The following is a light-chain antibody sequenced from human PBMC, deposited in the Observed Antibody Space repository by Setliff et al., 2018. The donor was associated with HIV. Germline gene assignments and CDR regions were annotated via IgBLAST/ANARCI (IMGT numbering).Light chain of an antibody. CDR3: QQRTNWHT. V-gene: IGKV3-11*01. CDR2: DAS. CDR1: QSVSNY. J-gene: IGKJ4*01. Sequence: EIVLTQSPATLSLSPGERATLSGRVSQSVSNYLAWYQQKPGQAPRLLIYDASNRATGIPAWFSGSGSGTDFTLTISSLEPDDFAVYCCQQRTNWHTFGGGTKVDIK.